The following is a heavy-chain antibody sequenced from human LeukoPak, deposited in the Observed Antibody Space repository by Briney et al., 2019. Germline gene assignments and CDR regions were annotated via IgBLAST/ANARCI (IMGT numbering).Heavy chain of an antibody. Sequence: SETLSLTCTVPGGSISSSSYYWGWIRQPPGKGLEWIGSIYYSGSTYYNPSLKSRVTISVDTSKNQFSLKLSSVTAADTAVYYCARPVSSGWYFGGAFDIWGQGTMVTVSS. CDR3: ARPVSSGWYFGGAFDI. CDR2: IYYSGST. J-gene: IGHJ3*02. CDR1: GGSISSSSYY. V-gene: IGHV4-39*01. D-gene: IGHD6-19*01.